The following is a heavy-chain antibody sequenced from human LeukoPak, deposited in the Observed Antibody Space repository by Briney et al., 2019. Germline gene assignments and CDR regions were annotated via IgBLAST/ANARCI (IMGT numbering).Heavy chain of an antibody. CDR2: IRSKAYGGTT. V-gene: IGHV3-49*04. CDR1: GFTFDSYG. Sequence: AGGSLRLSCAASGFTFDSYGMNWVRQAPGKGLEWVGFIRSKAYGGTTEYAASVKGRFTISRDDSKSIAYLQMNSLKTEDTAVYYCTRDTPLVGDKDYWGQGTLVTVSS. J-gene: IGHJ4*02. D-gene: IGHD1-26*01. CDR3: TRDTPLVGDKDY.